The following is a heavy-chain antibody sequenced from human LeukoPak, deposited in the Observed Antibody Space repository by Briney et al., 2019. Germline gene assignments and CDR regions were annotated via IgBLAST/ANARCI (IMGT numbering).Heavy chain of an antibody. Sequence: PSETLSLTCTVSGGSISSGSYYWSWIRQPAGKGLEWIGRIYTSGSTNYNPSLKSRVTISVDTSKNQFSLKLSSVTAADTAVYYCARDLSYYYDSSGYYYFDYWGQGTQVTVSS. CDR2: IYTSGST. J-gene: IGHJ4*02. CDR1: GGSISSGSYY. V-gene: IGHV4-61*02. CDR3: ARDLSYYYDSSGYYYFDY. D-gene: IGHD3-22*01.